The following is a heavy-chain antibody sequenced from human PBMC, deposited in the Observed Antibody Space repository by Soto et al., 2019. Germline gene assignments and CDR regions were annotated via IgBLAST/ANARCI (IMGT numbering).Heavy chain of an antibody. D-gene: IGHD6-13*01. Sequence: QITLKESGPTLVKPTQTLTLTCTFSGFSLSTSGVGVGWIRQPPGKALEWLALIYWDDDKRYSPSLKSRLTTXKXTXXNQVVLTMTNMDPVDTATYYCAHRPIAAAGTVFDYWGQGTLVTVSS. CDR2: IYWDDDK. CDR3: AHRPIAAAGTVFDY. J-gene: IGHJ4*02. CDR1: GFSLSTSGVG. V-gene: IGHV2-5*02.